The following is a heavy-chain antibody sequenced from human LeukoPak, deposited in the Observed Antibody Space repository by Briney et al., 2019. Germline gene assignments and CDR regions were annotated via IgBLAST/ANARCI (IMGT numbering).Heavy chain of an antibody. J-gene: IGHJ4*02. CDR1: GFTFSSYS. CDR2: ISSSSSYI. Sequence: PGGSLRLSCAASGFTFSSYSMNWVRQAPGKGLEWVSSISSSSSYIYYADSVKGRLTISRDNAKNSLYLQMNSLRAEDTAVYYCARDFFLGYCSGGSCYRPYYFDYWGQGTLVTVSS. D-gene: IGHD2-15*01. V-gene: IGHV3-21*01. CDR3: ARDFFLGYCSGGSCYRPYYFDY.